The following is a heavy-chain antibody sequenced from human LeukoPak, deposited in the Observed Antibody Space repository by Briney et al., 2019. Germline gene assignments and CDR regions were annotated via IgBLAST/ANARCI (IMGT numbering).Heavy chain of an antibody. J-gene: IGHJ3*02. D-gene: IGHD3-10*01. CDR2: INHSGST. V-gene: IGHV4-34*01. CDR1: GGSFSGYY. CDR3: TRGRWFGELSVAFDI. Sequence: SETLSLTCAVYGGSFSGYYWSWIRQPPGKGLEWIGEINHSGSTNYNPSLKSRVTISVDTSKNQFSLKLSSVTAADTAVYYCTRGRWFGELSVAFDIWGQGTMVTLSS.